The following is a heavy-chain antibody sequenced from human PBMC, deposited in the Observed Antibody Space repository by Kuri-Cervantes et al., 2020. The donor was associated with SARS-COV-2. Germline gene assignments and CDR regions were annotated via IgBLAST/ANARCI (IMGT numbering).Heavy chain of an antibody. D-gene: IGHD1-1*01. V-gene: IGHV3-30*19. CDR2: ISYDGSNK. Sequence: LSLTCAVYGGSFSGYYWSWIRQPPGKGLEWMAVISYDGSNKYYADSVKGRFTISRDNSKSTLYLQMNSLRAEDTAVYYCARGGWNLDYYYYYGMDVWGQGTTVTVSS. J-gene: IGHJ6*02. CDR3: ARGGWNLDYYYYYGMDV. CDR1: GGSFSGYY.